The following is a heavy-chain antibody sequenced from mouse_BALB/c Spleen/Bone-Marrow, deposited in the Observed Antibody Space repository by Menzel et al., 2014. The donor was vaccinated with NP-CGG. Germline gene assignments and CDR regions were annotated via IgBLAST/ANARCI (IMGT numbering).Heavy chain of an antibody. CDR2: IDPANGNI. CDR1: GFNIKDTY. V-gene: IGHV14-3*02. Sequence: VQLKDSGAELVKPGASVKLSCTASGFNIKDTYMHWVKQRPEQGLEWIGRIDPANGNIKYDPKFQGKATITADTSSNTAYLHLSSLTSEDTAVYYCTRGEDYWGQGTSVIVSS. J-gene: IGHJ4*01. CDR3: TRGEDY.